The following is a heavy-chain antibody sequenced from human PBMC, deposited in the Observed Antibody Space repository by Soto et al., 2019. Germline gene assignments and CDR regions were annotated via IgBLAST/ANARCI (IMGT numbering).Heavy chain of an antibody. V-gene: IGHV1-18*01. CDR1: GYTFTSYG. D-gene: IGHD5-18*01. CDR3: ARDVGYGLIDY. Sequence: QVQLVQSGAEVKKPGASVKVSCKASGYTFTSYGISWVRQAPGQGLEWMGWIKAYNGNTNYAQKFQGRVTMTTDTSTSTAHMELRTLRSDDTAVYYCARDVGYGLIDYWGQGTLVTVSS. CDR2: IKAYNGNT. J-gene: IGHJ4*02.